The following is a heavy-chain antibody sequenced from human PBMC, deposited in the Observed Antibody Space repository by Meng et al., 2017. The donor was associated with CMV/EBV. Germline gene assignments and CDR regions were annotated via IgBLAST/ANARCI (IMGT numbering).Heavy chain of an antibody. CDR1: GFTFSSYG. CDR2: ISSSGSTI. Sequence: GGSLRLSCAASGFTFSSYGMHWVRQAPGKGLEWVSYISSSGSTIYYADSVKGRFTISRDNAKNSLYLQMNSLRAEDTAVYYCARDGVVVVPAASISLDYWGQGTLVTVSS. D-gene: IGHD2-2*01. CDR3: ARDGVVVVPAASISLDY. V-gene: IGHV3-48*04. J-gene: IGHJ4*02.